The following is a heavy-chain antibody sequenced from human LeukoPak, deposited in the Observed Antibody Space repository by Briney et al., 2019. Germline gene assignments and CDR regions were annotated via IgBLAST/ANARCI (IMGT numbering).Heavy chain of an antibody. J-gene: IGHJ4*02. CDR2: IIPIFGIA. CDR3: ARACVVVTAPFDY. CDR1: LGTFSSYA. V-gene: IGHV1-69*04. D-gene: IGHD2-21*02. Sequence: GASVKVSCKASLGTFSSYAISWVRQAPAQGLEWMGRIIPIFGIANYAQKFQGRVTITADKSTSTAYMELSSLRSEDTAVYYCARACVVVTAPFDYWGQGTLVTVSS.